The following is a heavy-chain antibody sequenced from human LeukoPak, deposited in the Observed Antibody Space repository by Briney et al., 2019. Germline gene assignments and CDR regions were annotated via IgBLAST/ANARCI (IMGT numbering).Heavy chain of an antibody. Sequence: SETLSLTCTVSGGSINSYYWSWLRQPPGKGLEWIDYIYYSGSTNYNPSLKSRVTISLDTSKNQFSLKLRYVTAADTAVYYCARDRLNGYSFAFDYWGQGTLVTVSS. D-gene: IGHD5-18*01. V-gene: IGHV4-59*01. CDR3: ARDRLNGYSFAFDY. CDR1: GGSINSYY. J-gene: IGHJ4*02. CDR2: IYYSGST.